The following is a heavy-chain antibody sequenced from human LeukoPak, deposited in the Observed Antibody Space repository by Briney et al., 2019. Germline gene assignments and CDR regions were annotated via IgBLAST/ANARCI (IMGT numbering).Heavy chain of an antibody. CDR2: INHSGST. Sequence: SETLSLTCAVYGGSFSGYYWSWIRQPPGKGLEWIGEINHSGSTNYNPSLKSRVTISVDTSKNQFSLKLSSVTAADTAVYYCARLILSMVRGVIGYNWFDPWGQGTLVTVSS. J-gene: IGHJ5*02. D-gene: IGHD3-10*01. CDR3: ARLILSMVRGVIGYNWFDP. CDR1: GGSFSGYY. V-gene: IGHV4-34*01.